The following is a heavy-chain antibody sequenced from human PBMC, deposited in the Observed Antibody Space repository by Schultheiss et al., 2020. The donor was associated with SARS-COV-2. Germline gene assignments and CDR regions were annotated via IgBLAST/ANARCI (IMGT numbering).Heavy chain of an antibody. CDR3: ARWDWGYWYFDL. Sequence: ASVKVSCKASGYTFTSYDINWVRQATGQGLEWMGWMNPNSGNTGYAQKFQGRVTMTRNTSISTAYMELSSLRSEDTAVYYCARWDWGYWYFDLWGRGTLVTVSS. D-gene: IGHD7-27*01. CDR1: GYTFTSYD. V-gene: IGHV1-8*01. J-gene: IGHJ2*01. CDR2: MNPNSGNT.